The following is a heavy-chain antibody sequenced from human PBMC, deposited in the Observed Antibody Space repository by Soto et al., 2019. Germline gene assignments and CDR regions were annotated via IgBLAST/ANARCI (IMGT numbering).Heavy chain of an antibody. CDR2: IYYSGST. V-gene: IGHV4-59*08. D-gene: IGHD4-17*01. Sequence: QVQLQESGPGLVKPSETLSLTCTVSGGSISSYYWSWIRQPPGKGLEWIGYIYYSGSTNYNPSLKSRVTIPVATSKNQFSLKLSSVTAADTAVYYCARRAVTIRYFDLWGRGTLVTVSS. CDR3: ARRAVTIRYFDL. J-gene: IGHJ2*01. CDR1: GGSISSYY.